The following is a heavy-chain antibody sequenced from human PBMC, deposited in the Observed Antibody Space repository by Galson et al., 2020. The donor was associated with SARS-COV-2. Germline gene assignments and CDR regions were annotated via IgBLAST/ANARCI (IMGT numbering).Heavy chain of an antibody. Sequence: GESLKISCAASGFTFSDYGMSWVRQAPGKGLEWISCISGTGDSTHYAESVQGRFTVSRDNSESAVYLQMSSLGVADTAVYYCAKGSGNSCYNALDIWGRGTVVIVSS. CDR1: GFTFSDYG. D-gene: IGHD2-2*02. CDR2: ISGTGDST. V-gene: IGHV3-23*01. CDR3: AKGSGNSCYNALDI. J-gene: IGHJ3*02.